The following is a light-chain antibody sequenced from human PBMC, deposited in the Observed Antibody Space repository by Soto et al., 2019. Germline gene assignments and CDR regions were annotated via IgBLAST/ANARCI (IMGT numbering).Light chain of an antibody. CDR2: EGS. CDR1: SSDVGTYYL. Sequence: QSALTQPASVSGSPGQSITISCTGTSSDVGTYYLVSWYQRHPGKAPKLMIYEGSKRPSGVSNRFSGSKSGNTASLTISGLQAEDEADYYCCSYAGSSTVVFGTGTKITVL. CDR3: CSYAGSSTVV. V-gene: IGLV2-23*01. J-gene: IGLJ1*01.